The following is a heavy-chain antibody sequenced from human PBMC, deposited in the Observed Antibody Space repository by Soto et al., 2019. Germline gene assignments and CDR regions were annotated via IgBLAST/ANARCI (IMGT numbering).Heavy chain of an antibody. CDR1: GSTFDDYA. CDR3: AKGRTGTTGGMDV. Sequence: EVLLVESGGGLVQPGRSLRLSCAASGSTFDDYAMHWVRQAPGKGLEWVSGISWNSGSIGYADSVKGRFTISRDNAKNSLYLQMNSLRAEDTALYYCAKGRTGTTGGMDVWGQGTTVTVSS. D-gene: IGHD1-1*01. CDR2: ISWNSGSI. V-gene: IGHV3-9*01. J-gene: IGHJ6*02.